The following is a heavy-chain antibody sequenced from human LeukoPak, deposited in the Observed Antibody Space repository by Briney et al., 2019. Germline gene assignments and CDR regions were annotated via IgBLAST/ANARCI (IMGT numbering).Heavy chain of an antibody. CDR3: ARKTVVRSYFDY. Sequence: GGSLRLSCAASGFTISSYWMSWVRQAPGKGLEWVANIKQDGSDKYYVDSVKGRFTISRDNAKNSLYLQINSLRAEDTAVYYCARKTVVRSYFDYWGQGTPVTVSS. J-gene: IGHJ4*02. CDR2: IKQDGSDK. CDR1: GFTISSYW. D-gene: IGHD4-23*01. V-gene: IGHV3-7*03.